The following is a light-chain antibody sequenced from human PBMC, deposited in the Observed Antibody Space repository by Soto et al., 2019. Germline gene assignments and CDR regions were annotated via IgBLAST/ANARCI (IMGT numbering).Light chain of an antibody. Sequence: IQVTQSPSTLSASVGDRVIITCRASQTAGNGVAWYQQKPGKAPNVLIYAASRLESGVPSRFSGSGSGTLFTLTISNLQPDDFATYYCQHYNDYPYTFGHGTKVEI. CDR1: QTAGNG. CDR3: QHYNDYPYT. J-gene: IGKJ2*01. V-gene: IGKV1-5*01. CDR2: AAS.